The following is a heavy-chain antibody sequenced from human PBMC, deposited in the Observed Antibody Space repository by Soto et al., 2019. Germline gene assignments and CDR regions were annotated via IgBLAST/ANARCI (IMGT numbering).Heavy chain of an antibody. D-gene: IGHD5-18*01. CDR1: RGSFSASG. V-gene: IGHV1-69*01. CDR2: FIPIFGTA. CDR3: ARSGYSYGPNID. Sequence: QVQLVQSGAEVQKPGSSVKVSCRAARGSFSASGFSWVRQAPGQGLEWVGGFIPIFGTANYAPKFQDRVTMPADESTSTVYMALSSLKSEDTAMYYCARSGYSYGPNIDWGQGTLVTVSS. J-gene: IGHJ4*02.